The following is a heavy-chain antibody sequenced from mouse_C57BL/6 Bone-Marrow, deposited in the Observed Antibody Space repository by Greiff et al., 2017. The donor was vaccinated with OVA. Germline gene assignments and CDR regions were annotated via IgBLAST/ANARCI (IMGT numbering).Heavy chain of an antibody. V-gene: IGHV2-2*01. CDR3: ARNKGPYYSNTWFAY. D-gene: IGHD2-5*01. CDR1: GSSLTSYG. CDR2: IWSGGST. Sequence: VKLVESGPGLVQPSQSLSITCTVSGSSLTSYGVHWVRQSPGKGLEWLGVIWSGGSTDYNAAFISRLSISKDNSKSQVFFKMNSLQADDTAIYYCARNKGPYYSNTWFAYWGQGTLVTVSA. J-gene: IGHJ3*01.